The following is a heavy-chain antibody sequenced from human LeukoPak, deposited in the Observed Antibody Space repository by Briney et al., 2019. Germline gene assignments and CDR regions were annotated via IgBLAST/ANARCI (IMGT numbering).Heavy chain of an antibody. Sequence: SETLPLTCTVSGGSISSYYWSWIRQPPGKGLEWIGYIYYSGSTNYNPSLKSRVTISVDTSKNQFSLKLSSMTAADTAVYYCARDDDDYVWGSYRYWRQGTLVTVSS. CDR2: IYYSGST. D-gene: IGHD3-16*02. J-gene: IGHJ4*02. V-gene: IGHV4-59*01. CDR1: GGSISSYY. CDR3: ARDDDDYVWGSYRY.